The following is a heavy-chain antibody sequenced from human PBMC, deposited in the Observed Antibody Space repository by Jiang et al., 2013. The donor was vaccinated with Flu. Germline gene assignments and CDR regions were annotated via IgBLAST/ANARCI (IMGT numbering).Heavy chain of an antibody. V-gene: IGHV3-53*01. D-gene: IGHD6-19*01. CDR3: ARDSRQWLVQGYYYYGMDV. Sequence: VQLLESGGGLIQPGGSLRLSCAASGFTVSSNYMSWVRQAPGKGLEWVSVIYSGGSTYYADSVKGRFTISRDNSKNTLYLQMNSLRAEDTAVYYCARDSRQWLVQGYYYYGMDVWGQGTTVTVSS. CDR1: GFTVSSNY. CDR2: IYSGGST. J-gene: IGHJ6*02.